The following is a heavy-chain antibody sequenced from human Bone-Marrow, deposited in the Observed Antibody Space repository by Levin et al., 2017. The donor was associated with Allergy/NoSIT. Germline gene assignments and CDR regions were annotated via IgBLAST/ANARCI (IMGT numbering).Heavy chain of an antibody. D-gene: IGHD5-12*01. CDR2: VNPYGGGT. J-gene: IGHJ4*02. CDR1: GYTFTRYY. CDR3: ARDTDIVETIEGSLDY. Sequence: AASVKVSCKASGYTFTRYYIHWVRQAPGQGLEWMGIVNPYGGGTTYAQKFQGRVTMTWDTSTSTVYMELSSLRSEDTAVYYCARDTDIVETIEGSLDYWGQGTRVTVSS. V-gene: IGHV1-46*01.